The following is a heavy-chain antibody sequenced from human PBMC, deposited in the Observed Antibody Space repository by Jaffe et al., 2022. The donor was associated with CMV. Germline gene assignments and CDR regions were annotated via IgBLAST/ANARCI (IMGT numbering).Heavy chain of an antibody. D-gene: IGHD3-3*01. Sequence: QVQLQESGPGLVKPSETLSLTCTVSGGSISSYYWSWIRQPPGKGLEWIGYIYYSGSTNYNPSLKSRVTISVDTSKNQFSLKLSSVTAADTAVYYCARVSFLEWYYFDYWGQGTLVTVSS. CDR3: ARVSFLEWYYFDY. V-gene: IGHV4-59*01. J-gene: IGHJ4*02. CDR1: GGSISSYY. CDR2: IYYSGST.